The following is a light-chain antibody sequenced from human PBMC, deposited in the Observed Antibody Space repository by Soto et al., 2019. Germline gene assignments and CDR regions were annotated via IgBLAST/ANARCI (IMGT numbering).Light chain of an antibody. CDR1: SRDGGGYKY. CDR3: SSYTSSSALEVV. V-gene: IGLV2-14*01. CDR2: EVS. J-gene: IGLJ2*01. Sequence: ALTQPASVSGSPGQSITISCTGTSRDGGGYKYVSWYQQHPGKAPKLMIYEVSNRPSGVSNRFSRSKAGNTASLTIPGLQAEHEADYYCSSYTSSSALEVVFGGGTKLTVL.